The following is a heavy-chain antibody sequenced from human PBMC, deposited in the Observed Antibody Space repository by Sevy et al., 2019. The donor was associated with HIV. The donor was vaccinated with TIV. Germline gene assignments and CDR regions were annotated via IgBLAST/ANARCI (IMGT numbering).Heavy chain of an antibody. CDR1: GFTFSSYA. J-gene: IGHJ5*02. CDR2: LGGSGDTT. CDR3: ARGGGWEVGSLDNWFDP. Sequence: GGSLRLSCAASGFTFSSYAMTWVRQAPEKGLEWVSALGGSGDTTYYADSVKGRFTISSDNSKNILYLQMNSLRVEDTAVYYGARGGGWEVGSLDNWFDPWGQGTLVTVSS. D-gene: IGHD1-26*01. V-gene: IGHV3-23*01.